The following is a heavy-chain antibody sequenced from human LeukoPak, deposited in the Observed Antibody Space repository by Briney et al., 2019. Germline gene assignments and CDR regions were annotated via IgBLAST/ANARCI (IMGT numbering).Heavy chain of an antibody. J-gene: IGHJ3*01. Sequence: PGGSLRLSCAASSFIFSNYWMTWVRQAPGKGLEWVANIKEDGSIRNYVDSVKGRFTVSRDNAKDLLYLQMNSLRAEDTAVYYCARDESPETKGDITTYHDAFDLWGQGTMVTVSS. CDR2: IKEDGSIR. D-gene: IGHD2/OR15-2a*01. CDR3: ARDESPETKGDITTYHDAFDL. CDR1: SFIFSNYW. V-gene: IGHV3-7*01.